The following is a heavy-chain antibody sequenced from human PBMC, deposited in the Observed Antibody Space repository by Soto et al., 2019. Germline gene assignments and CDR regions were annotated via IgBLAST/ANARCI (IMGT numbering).Heavy chain of an antibody. CDR3: ARDQINYYDSSGYLAY. D-gene: IGHD3-22*01. J-gene: IGHJ4*01. CDR2: ITPILSTA. Sequence: ASVKVSCKASGGAFSTYTITWVRQAPGQGLEWMGGITPILSTAHYAQKFQGRVTITADASTSTAHMELSSLRSDDTAVYYCARDQINYYDSSGYLAYWGQGTLVTVS. CDR1: GGAFSTYT. V-gene: IGHV1-69*13.